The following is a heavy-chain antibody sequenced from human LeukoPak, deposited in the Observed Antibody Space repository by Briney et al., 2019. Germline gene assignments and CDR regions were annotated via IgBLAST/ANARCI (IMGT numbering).Heavy chain of an antibody. CDR2: IKQDGSEK. CDR3: ARDLPDSGSYYWLHPYYYYGMDV. J-gene: IGHJ6*02. Sequence: GGSLRLSCAASGFTFSSYWMSWVRQAPGKGLEWVAVIKQDGSEKYYVDSVKGRFTISRDNAKNSLYLQMNSLRAEDTAVYYCARDLPDSGSYYWLHPYYYYGMDVWGQGTTVTVSS. V-gene: IGHV3-7*01. CDR1: GFTFSSYW. D-gene: IGHD1-26*01.